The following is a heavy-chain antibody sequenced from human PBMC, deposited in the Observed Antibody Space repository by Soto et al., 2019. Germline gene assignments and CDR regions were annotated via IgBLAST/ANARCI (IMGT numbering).Heavy chain of an antibody. Sequence: ASVKVSCKASGYTFTSYGISWVRQAPGQGLEWMGWMNPNSGSTGHAPKFQGRVTMTRDTSISTAYMELSSLRSDDTAVYYCARGRGYYDTVDYWGPGTLVTVSS. CDR3: ARGRGYYDTVDY. J-gene: IGHJ4*02. CDR2: MNPNSGST. V-gene: IGHV1-8*02. CDR1: GYTFTSYG. D-gene: IGHD3-22*01.